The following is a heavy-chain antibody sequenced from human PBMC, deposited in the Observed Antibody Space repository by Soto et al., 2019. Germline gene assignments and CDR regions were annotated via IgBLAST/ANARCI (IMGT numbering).Heavy chain of an antibody. Sequence: QITLKESAPTLVKPTQTLTLTCTFSGFSLSTSGVGVGWIRQPPVQALECLALIYWDDDKRYSPSLKSRLTITMDTSKSQVVLTMTTMDPVDTGTHYCAQRLQSGYYYNGGTFNYWGQGALVTVSS. CDR2: IYWDDDK. V-gene: IGHV2-5*02. J-gene: IGHJ4*02. CDR3: AQRLQSGYYYNGGTFNY. CDR1: GFSLSTSGVG. D-gene: IGHD3-22*01.